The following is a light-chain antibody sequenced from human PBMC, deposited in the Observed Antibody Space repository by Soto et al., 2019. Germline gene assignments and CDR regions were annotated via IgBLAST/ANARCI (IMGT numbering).Light chain of an antibody. J-gene: IGKJ2*01. CDR3: QQSYSTRMYT. V-gene: IGKV1-39*01. CDR1: QSIGRY. CDR2: AAS. Sequence: DIQMTQSPSSLSASVGDRVTITCRASQSIGRYLNWYQQKPGKAPKLLIFAASSLQSGVPSRFSDSGSGTDFTLTISSLQPEDFATYYCQQSYSTRMYTFGQGTKLEIK.